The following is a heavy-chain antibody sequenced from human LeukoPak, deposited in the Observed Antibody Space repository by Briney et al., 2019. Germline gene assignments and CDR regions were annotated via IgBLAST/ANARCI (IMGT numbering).Heavy chain of an antibody. Sequence: GGSLRLSCAVSGFTFSTYWMSWVRQAPGKGLEWVANIKQAGSEKYYVDSVRGRFTISRDNAENSLYLQMNSLRAEDTAVYYCARDCSTTNCYSGYLDNWGQGTLVTVSS. CDR1: GFTFSTYW. J-gene: IGHJ4*02. V-gene: IGHV3-7*01. CDR2: IKQAGSEK. D-gene: IGHD2-2*01. CDR3: ARDCSTTNCYSGYLDN.